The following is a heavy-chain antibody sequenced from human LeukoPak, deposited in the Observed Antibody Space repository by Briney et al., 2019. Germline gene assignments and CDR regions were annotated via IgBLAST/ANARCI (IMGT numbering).Heavy chain of an antibody. V-gene: IGHV1-18*01. D-gene: IGHD3-10*01. Sequence: ASVKVSCKASGYTFATYAVSWVRQAPGQGLEWMGWISAYNGNTHYAQKLQGRGTMTTDTSTSTAYLDLRSLRSDDTAVYYCARDYGGVGELLSPRLDYWGQGTLVTVSS. CDR1: GYTFATYA. J-gene: IGHJ4*02. CDR2: ISAYNGNT. CDR3: ARDYGGVGELLSPRLDY.